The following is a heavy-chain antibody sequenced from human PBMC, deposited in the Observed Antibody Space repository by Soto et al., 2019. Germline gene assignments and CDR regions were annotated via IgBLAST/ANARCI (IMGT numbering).Heavy chain of an antibody. CDR1: GFTFSNAW. V-gene: IGHV3-15*01. J-gene: IGHJ4*02. CDR2: IKSKRDGGTT. CDR3: TTGLRWESTNDN. D-gene: IGHD4-17*01. Sequence: EVQLVESGGGLVKPGGSLRLSCAASGFTFSNAWMTWVRQSPGKGLEWVGRIKSKRDGGTTDYAAPVKGRFTVSRNGTENARYLQMDSLRSEDTAMYYCTTGLRWESTNDNWGQGTLVTVSS.